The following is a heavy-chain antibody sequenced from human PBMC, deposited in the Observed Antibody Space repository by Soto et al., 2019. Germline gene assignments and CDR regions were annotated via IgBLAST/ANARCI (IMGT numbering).Heavy chain of an antibody. CDR3: AREAFGVHSSWFDP. J-gene: IGHJ5*02. CDR2: TSPNTGNT. V-gene: IGHV1-18*01. CDR1: GSIFTTI. Sequence: QVQLVQSGTEVKKPGAPVRSSSKNPGSIFTTIITAGVHQPPGQGLKWMGGTSPNTGNTTYAQKFQGRVTMTTDTSTSTAYMELRSLTSDDTAVYYCAREAFGVHSSWFDPWGQGTLVTVSS. D-gene: IGHD6-13*01.